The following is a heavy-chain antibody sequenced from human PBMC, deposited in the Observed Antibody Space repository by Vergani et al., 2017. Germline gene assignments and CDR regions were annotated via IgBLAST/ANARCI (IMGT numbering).Heavy chain of an antibody. J-gene: IGHJ4*02. CDR2: IYYSGST. Sequence: QLQLQESGPGLVKPSETLSLTCTVSGGSISSSSYYWGWIRQPPGKGLEWIGSIYYSGSTYYNPSLKSRVTISVDTSKNQFSLKLSSVTAADTAVYYCARGADSSGYHNYYFDYWGQGTLVTVSS. D-gene: IGHD3-22*01. CDR1: GGSISSSSYY. CDR3: ARGADSSGYHNYYFDY. V-gene: IGHV4-39*07.